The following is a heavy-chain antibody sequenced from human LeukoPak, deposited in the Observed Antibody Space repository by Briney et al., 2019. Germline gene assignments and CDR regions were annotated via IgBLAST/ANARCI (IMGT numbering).Heavy chain of an antibody. CDR2: MNPNSGNT. CDR3: ARGPFPYCGGNCSFDP. V-gene: IGHV1-8*01. J-gene: IGHJ5*02. CDR1: GYTFTSYD. D-gene: IGHD2-21*02. Sequence: GASVKVSCKASGYTFTSYDINWVRQATGQGLEWMGWMNPNSGNTGYAQTFQGRVTMTRNTSISTAYMELSSLRSEDTAVYYCARGPFPYCGGNCSFDPWGQGTLVTVSS.